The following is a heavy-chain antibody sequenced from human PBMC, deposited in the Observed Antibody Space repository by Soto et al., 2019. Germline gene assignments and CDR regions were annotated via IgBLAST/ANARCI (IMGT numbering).Heavy chain of an antibody. V-gene: IGHV3-74*01. CDR1: GFTFSSYW. CDR3: ARDSPGGDWFDP. J-gene: IGHJ5*02. Sequence: GGSLRLSCAASGFTFSSYWMHWVRQAPGKGLVWVSRINSDGSSTYYADSVKGRFTISRDNAKNTLYLQMNSLRAEDTAVYYCARDSPGGDWFDPWGQGTLVTVSS. CDR2: INSDGSST. D-gene: IGHD3-10*01.